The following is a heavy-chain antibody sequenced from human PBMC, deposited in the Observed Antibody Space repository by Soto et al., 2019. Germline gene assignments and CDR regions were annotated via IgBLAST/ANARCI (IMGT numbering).Heavy chain of an antibody. CDR3: ARGGPYYYDRCGYYPDAYDI. J-gene: IGHJ3*02. CDR2: ISYDGSNK. V-gene: IGHV3-30*03. D-gene: IGHD3-22*01. Sequence: PGGSLRLSCAASGFTFSSYGMHWVRQAPGKGLEWVAVISYDGSNKYYADSVKGRFTISRDNSKNTLYLQMNSLRAEDTALYYCARGGPYYYDRCGYYPDAYDIWSQGTMVTVS. CDR1: GFTFSSYG.